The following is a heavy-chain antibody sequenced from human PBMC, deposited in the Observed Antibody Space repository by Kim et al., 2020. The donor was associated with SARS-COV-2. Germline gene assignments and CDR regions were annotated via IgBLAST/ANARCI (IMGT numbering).Heavy chain of an antibody. Sequence: GGSLRLSCAASGFTFSTSAMFWVRQAPGKGLEWVSAISGDSAGTFYADSVKGRFTISRDNSKNTLYLQMNTLRVEDTAIYYCAKKPRYYYGMDVWGQGTTVTV. J-gene: IGHJ6*02. V-gene: IGHV3-23*01. CDR1: GFTFSTSA. CDR3: AKKPRYYYGMDV. CDR2: ISGDSAGT.